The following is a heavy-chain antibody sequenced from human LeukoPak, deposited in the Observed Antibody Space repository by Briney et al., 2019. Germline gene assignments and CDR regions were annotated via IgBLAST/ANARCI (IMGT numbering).Heavy chain of an antibody. CDR1: SYSISSGYY. Sequence: SETLSLTCTVSSYSISSGYYWGWIRQPPGKGLESIGIIYHTGSTYYNPSLKSRVTISVNTPKNQFSLKLSSVTAADTAVYYCARANSLLGYYMDVWGTGTTVTVS. D-gene: IGHD2-8*02. V-gene: IGHV4-38-2*02. CDR2: IYHTGST. CDR3: ARANSLLGYYMDV. J-gene: IGHJ6*03.